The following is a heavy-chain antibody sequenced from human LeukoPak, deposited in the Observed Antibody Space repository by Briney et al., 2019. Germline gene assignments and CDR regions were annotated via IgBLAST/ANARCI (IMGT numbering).Heavy chain of an antibody. Sequence: PGGSLRLSCAASGFTFSRYWMHWVRQAPGKGLVWVSRINPEETNTNYADSVEGRFTISRDNAKNSLYLQMNSLRAEDMALYYCINDAFDIWGQGTMVTVSS. J-gene: IGHJ3*02. CDR2: INPEETNT. CDR3: INDAFDI. V-gene: IGHV3-74*01. CDR1: GFTFSRYW.